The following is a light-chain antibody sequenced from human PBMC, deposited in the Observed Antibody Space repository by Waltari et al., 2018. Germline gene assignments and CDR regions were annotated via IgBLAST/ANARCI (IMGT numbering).Light chain of an antibody. CDR1: QNLSSSH. V-gene: IGKV3-20*01. CDR3: HQFGESPDT. Sequence: EIVLTQSPGTLSLSPGDGATITCRASQNLSSSHFAWYLQKPGQAPRLLMNGASRRATCIPDRFSGSGSGTDFTLTISRLEPEDFAVFYCHQFGESPDTFGQGTRLEIK. CDR2: GAS. J-gene: IGKJ5*01.